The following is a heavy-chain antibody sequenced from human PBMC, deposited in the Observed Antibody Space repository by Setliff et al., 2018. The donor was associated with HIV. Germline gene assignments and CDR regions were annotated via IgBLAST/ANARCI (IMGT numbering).Heavy chain of an antibody. J-gene: IGHJ4*02. V-gene: IGHV4-38-2*02. CDR2: IYHVGRA. D-gene: IGHD1-26*01. CDR3: ARDRRDDYYLTAYFDS. Sequence: SETLSLTCTISNYSISSGHYWGWIRQSPGKGLEWIGNIYHVGRAFYSPSLESRVSISVDTSKNQFSLELTSVTATDTAVYYCARDRRDDYYLTAYFDSLGQGTVVTVSS. CDR1: NYSISSGHY.